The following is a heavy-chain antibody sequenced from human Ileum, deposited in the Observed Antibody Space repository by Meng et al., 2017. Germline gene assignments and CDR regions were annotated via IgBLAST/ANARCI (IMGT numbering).Heavy chain of an antibody. CDR1: GGSISGSY. J-gene: IGHJ4*02. CDR2: TYYSGTT. V-gene: IGHV4-59*08. CDR3: ARGKAIPDF. D-gene: IGHD2-2*02. Sequence: QVQLQVSGPGLVKPSETLSLTGTVSGGSISGSYWSWIRQFPGKGLEWIGYTYYSGTTNYNPSLRGRVTMSVDTSRAQFSLKLTSVTAADTAIYYCARGKAIPDFWGQGTLVTVSS.